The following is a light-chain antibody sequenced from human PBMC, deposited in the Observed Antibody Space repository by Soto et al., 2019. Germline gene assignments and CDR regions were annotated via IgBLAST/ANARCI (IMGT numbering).Light chain of an antibody. V-gene: IGKV1-5*01. CDR3: QQYHRYSWT. CDR1: QSISSS. J-gene: IGKJ1*01. Sequence: DIQMTQSPSTLSASVGDRVSIACRASQSISSSLAWYQQKPGKAPKLLIYDASSLESGVPSRFSGSGSGTEFTLSITCLQPQDFATYYCQQYHRYSWTFGQGTKVEIK. CDR2: DAS.